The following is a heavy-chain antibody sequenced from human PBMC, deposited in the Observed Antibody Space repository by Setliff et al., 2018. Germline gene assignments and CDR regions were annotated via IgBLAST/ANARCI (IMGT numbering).Heavy chain of an antibody. CDR1: GGTFSSYA. CDR2: IIPIFGTA. CDR3: ARATYYYDSSGYFLDAFDI. V-gene: IGHV1-69*05. J-gene: IGHJ3*02. Sequence: SVKVSCKASGGTFSSYAISWVRQAPGQGLEWMGGIIPIFGTANYAQKFQGRVTITTDESTSTAYMELSSLRSEDTAVYFCARATYYYDSSGYFLDAFDIWGQGTMVTVSS. D-gene: IGHD3-22*01.